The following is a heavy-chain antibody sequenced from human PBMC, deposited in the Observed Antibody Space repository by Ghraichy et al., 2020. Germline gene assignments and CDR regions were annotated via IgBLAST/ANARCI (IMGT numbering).Heavy chain of an antibody. V-gene: IGHV1-46*01. J-gene: IGHJ6*02. D-gene: IGHD1-26*01. CDR2: INPSGGST. CDR1: GYTFTSYY. Sequence: SVKVSCKASGYTFTSYYMHWVRQAPGQGLEWMGIINPSGGSTSYAQKFQGRVTMTRDTSTSTVYMELSSLRSEDTAVYYCARGVRGSQHYYYYYGMDVWGQGTTVTVSS. CDR3: ARGVRGSQHYYYYYGMDV.